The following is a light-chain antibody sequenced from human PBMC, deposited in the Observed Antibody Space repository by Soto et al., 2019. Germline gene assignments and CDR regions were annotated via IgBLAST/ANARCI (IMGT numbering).Light chain of an antibody. Sequence: DIQMTQSPSSLSASVGDRVTITCRASQGMGNDLGWFQQKPGKAPKRLIYAVSSLQSGVPSRFSGSRSGTEFTLTISSLQPEDFATYYCLQHTTYPWTFGQGTKVEIK. CDR1: QGMGND. CDR2: AVS. CDR3: LQHTTYPWT. V-gene: IGKV1-17*01. J-gene: IGKJ1*01.